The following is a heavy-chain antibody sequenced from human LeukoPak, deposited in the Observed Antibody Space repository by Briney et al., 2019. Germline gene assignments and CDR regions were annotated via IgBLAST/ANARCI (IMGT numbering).Heavy chain of an antibody. D-gene: IGHD3-3*01. CDR2: IYPGDSDT. CDR3: ARSSCDFWSGYPKDHLDY. J-gene: IGHJ4*02. Sequence: GESLKISCKGSGYSFTSYWIGWVRQMPGKGLGWMGIIYPGDSDTRYSPSFQGQVTISADKSISTAYLQWSSLKASDTATYCCARSSCDFWSGYPKDHLDYWGQGTLVTVSS. CDR1: GYSFTSYW. V-gene: IGHV5-51*01.